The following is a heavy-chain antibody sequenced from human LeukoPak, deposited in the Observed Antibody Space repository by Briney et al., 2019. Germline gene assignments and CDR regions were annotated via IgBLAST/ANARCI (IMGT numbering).Heavy chain of an antibody. J-gene: IGHJ6*03. Sequence: GGTLRLSPAISGLTFHDSAMTWVSQAPGQGLEWVSTIVGDSSKTYYADSVKRRFTISRDNSNYMLFLHMNNLRAEDTAIYYCAKQPYNYYYLDVWGKGTTVTVSS. CDR3: AKQPYNYYYLDV. V-gene: IGHV3-23*01. D-gene: IGHD2-21*01. CDR2: IVGDSSKT. CDR1: GLTFHDSA.